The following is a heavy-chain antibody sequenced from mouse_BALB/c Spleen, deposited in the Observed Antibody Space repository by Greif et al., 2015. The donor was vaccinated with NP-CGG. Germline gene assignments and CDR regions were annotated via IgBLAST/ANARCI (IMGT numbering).Heavy chain of an antibody. CDR2: INPSNGGT. J-gene: IGHJ4*01. CDR3: TRRGYYAMDY. V-gene: IGHV1S81*02. Sequence: VKLVESGAELVKPGASVKLSCKASGYTFTSYYMYWVKQRPGQGLEWIGEINPSNGGTNFNEKFKSKATLTVDKSSSAAYMQLSSLTSEDSAVYYCTRRGYYAMDYWGQGTSVTVSS. CDR1: GYTFTSYY.